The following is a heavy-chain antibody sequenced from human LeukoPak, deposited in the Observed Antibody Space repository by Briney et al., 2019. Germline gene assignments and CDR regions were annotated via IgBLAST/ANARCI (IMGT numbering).Heavy chain of an antibody. CDR1: GYTLTELS. Sequence: GASVKLSCKVSGYTLTELSMHWVRQAPGKGLEWMGGFDPEDGETIYAQKFQGRVTMTEDTSTDTAYMELSSVRSEDTAVYYCATAGYSSGWYYWFDPWGQGTLVTVSS. V-gene: IGHV1-24*01. CDR3: ATAGYSSGWYYWFDP. CDR2: FDPEDGET. J-gene: IGHJ5*02. D-gene: IGHD6-19*01.